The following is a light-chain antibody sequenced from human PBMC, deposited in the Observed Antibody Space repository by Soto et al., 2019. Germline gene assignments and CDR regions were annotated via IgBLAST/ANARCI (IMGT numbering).Light chain of an antibody. V-gene: IGKV1-5*01. CDR2: DAS. CDR3: QQYNSYWT. J-gene: IGKJ1*01. Sequence: DIQMPQSPSTLSASVGDRVTITCRASQSISSWLAWYQQKPGKAPKLLIYDASSLESGVPSRCSGSGSGTEFTLTNSSLQPDEFATYYCQQYNSYWTFGQGTKVEIK. CDR1: QSISSW.